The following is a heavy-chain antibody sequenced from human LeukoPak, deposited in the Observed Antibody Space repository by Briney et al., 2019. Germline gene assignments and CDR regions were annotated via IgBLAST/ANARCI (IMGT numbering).Heavy chain of an antibody. D-gene: IGHD3-9*01. CDR3: PKDPDDTLTGVPRGFDP. CDR1: GFIFSNYY. J-gene: IGHJ5*02. V-gene: IGHV3-33*06. Sequence: GGSLRLSCVASGFIFSNYYMHWVRRAPGKGLELVAVIWFDGSNQYYADSVKGRFTISRDNSKNTLYLQMNSLRAEDTAVYYCPKDPDDTLTGVPRGFDPWGQGTLVTVSS. CDR2: IWFDGSNQ.